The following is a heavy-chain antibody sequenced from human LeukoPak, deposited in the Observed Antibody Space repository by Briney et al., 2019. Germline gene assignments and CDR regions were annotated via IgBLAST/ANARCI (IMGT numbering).Heavy chain of an antibody. J-gene: IGHJ4*02. CDR2: MYNRGDT. CDR1: GGSISSFY. CDR3: AATIKRDYGDTNLDY. Sequence: SETLSLTCTVSGGSISSFYWSWIRQPPGKGLEWIGYMYNRGDTNYNTSLKTRVTISEDTYQNQLSLQLRSVTAADTAVYYCAATIKRDYGDTNLDYWGQGTLVTVSS. D-gene: IGHD4-17*01. V-gene: IGHV4-59*01.